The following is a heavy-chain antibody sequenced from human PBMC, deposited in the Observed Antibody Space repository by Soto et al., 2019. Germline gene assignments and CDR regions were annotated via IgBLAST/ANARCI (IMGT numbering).Heavy chain of an antibody. CDR2: IHGGGDST. J-gene: IGHJ2*01. CDR1: GFPFSCCA. V-gene: IGHV3-23*01. D-gene: IGHD1-26*01. CDR3: AKNRGSGSSSSWSFDV. Sequence: EVQLLESGGGLVQPGGSLRLSCAASGFPFSCCAMSWVRQAPGKGLEWVSTIHGGGDSTHYTDSVKGRFTISRDNSRNTLYLQMNSLRAEDTAIYYCAKNRGSGSSSSWSFDVWGRGTLVTASS.